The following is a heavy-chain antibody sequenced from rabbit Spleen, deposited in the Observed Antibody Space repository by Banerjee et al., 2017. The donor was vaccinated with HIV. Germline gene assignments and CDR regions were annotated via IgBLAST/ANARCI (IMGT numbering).Heavy chain of an antibody. CDR3: ARDGAGSSYFNL. V-gene: IGHV1S40*01. Sequence: QSLEESGGGLVKPGASLTLTCTASGVSFSSSSYMCWVRQAPGKGLEWIACINMFTGKSVYASWAKGRFIMSRPSSTTVTLQMTSLTVADTATYFCARDGAGSSYFNLWGPGTLVTV. D-gene: IGHD8-1*01. CDR1: GVSFSSSSY. J-gene: IGHJ4*01. CDR2: INMFTGKS.